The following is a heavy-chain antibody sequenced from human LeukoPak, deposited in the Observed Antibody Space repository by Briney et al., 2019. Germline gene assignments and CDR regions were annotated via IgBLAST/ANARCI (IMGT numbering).Heavy chain of an antibody. J-gene: IGHJ4*02. V-gene: IGHV3-23*01. D-gene: IGHD3-10*01. Sequence: GGSLRLSCAASGFTFSICAMSWVRHAPGKGLEWVSVISGSGGDTYYADSVKGRFTISRDNSKNTLYLQMNSLRAEDTAVYFCARGGVDYYGSGTYYLMYYFDYWGQGALVTVSS. CDR2: ISGSGGDT. CDR1: GFTFSICA. CDR3: ARGGVDYYGSGTYYLMYYFDY.